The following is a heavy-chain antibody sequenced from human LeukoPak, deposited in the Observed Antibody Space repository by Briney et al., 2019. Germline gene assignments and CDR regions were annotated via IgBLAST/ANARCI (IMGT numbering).Heavy chain of an antibody. CDR1: GFTFSTYS. Sequence: GGSLRLSCLASGFTFSTYSLSWVRQAPGKGLEWVSALSAGKQIPYYADSVKGRFTVSRDNSKNTLYLQLSSLRSEDTAVYYCARDGAIADYGGNGYYFDYWGQGTLVTVSS. CDR3: ARDGAIADYGGNGYYFDY. D-gene: IGHD4-23*01. CDR2: LSAGKQIP. J-gene: IGHJ4*02. V-gene: IGHV3-23*01.